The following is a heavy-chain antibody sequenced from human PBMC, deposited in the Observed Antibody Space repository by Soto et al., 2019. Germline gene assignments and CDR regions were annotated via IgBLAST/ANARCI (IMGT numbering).Heavy chain of an antibody. J-gene: IGHJ4*02. CDR2: ISGSGDST. CDR3: ATRNYYDSTGYYYWYYFDF. Sequence: EVQLLESGGGFVQPGGSLRLSCAASGITFSNYAMSWVRQAPGKGLEWVSVISGSGDSTYYAESVTGRFTISRDNSKNTLHLQMNNLGAEDTALYYCATRNYYDSTGYYYWYYFDFWGQGTLVTVSS. D-gene: IGHD3-22*01. CDR1: GITFSNYA. V-gene: IGHV3-23*01.